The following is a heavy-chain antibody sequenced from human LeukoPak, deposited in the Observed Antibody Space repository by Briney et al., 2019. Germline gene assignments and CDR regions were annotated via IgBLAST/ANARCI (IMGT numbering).Heavy chain of an antibody. J-gene: IGHJ4*02. V-gene: IGHV1-69*05. Sequence: GASVKVSCKASGGTFSSYAISWVRQAPGQGLEWMGGIIPIFGTANYAQKFQGRVTMTRDTSISTAYMELSRLRSDDTAVYYCARALGSSGYYSFGGYWGQGTLVTVSS. CDR2: IIPIFGTA. D-gene: IGHD3-3*01. CDR1: GGTFSSYA. CDR3: ARALGSSGYYSFGGY.